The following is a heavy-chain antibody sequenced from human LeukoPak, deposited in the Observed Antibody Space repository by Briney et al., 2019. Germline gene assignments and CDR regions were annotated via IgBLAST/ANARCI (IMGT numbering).Heavy chain of an antibody. CDR1: XS. V-gene: IGHV3-21*01. Sequence: XSMNWVRQAPGKGLEWVSSISSSSSYIYYADSVKGRFTISRDNAKNSLYLQMNSLRAEDTAVYYCARVTTQWLVSTIDYWGQGTLVTVSS. CDR2: ISSSSSYI. D-gene: IGHD6-19*01. J-gene: IGHJ4*02. CDR3: ARVTTQWLVSTIDY.